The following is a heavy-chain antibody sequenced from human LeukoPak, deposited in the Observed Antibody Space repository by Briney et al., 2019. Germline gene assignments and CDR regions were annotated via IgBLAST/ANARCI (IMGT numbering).Heavy chain of an antibody. CDR3: AREGRYSGSLPGY. CDR2: IKQDGSEK. D-gene: IGHD1-26*01. J-gene: IGHJ4*02. CDR1: GFTFSSYW. V-gene: IGHV3-7*01. Sequence: GGSLRLSCAASGFTFSSYWMSWVRQAPGKGLEWVANIKQDGSEKYYVDSVKGRFTISRDNAKNSLYLQMNSLRAEDTAVYYCAREGRYSGSLPGYWGQGTLVTVSS.